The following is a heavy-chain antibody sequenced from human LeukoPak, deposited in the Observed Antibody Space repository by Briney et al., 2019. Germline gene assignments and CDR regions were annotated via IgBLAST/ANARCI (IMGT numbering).Heavy chain of an antibody. V-gene: IGHV4-4*02. Sequence: SETLSLTCDVSGGSVTSTDWWTWVRQPPGEGLEWIGEVHLDGRTNYKPSLKSRLIMSVDLPENHISLKLTSETAADTAVYYCAREGGFYRPLDYSGQGTLVTVSS. J-gene: IGHJ4*02. CDR3: AREGGFYRPLDY. D-gene: IGHD3-3*01. CDR1: GGSVTSTDW. CDR2: VHLDGRT.